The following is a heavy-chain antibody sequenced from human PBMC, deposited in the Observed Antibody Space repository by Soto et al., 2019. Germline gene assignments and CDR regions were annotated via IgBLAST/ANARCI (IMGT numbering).Heavy chain of an antibody. Sequence: QVQLVQSGAEVKKPGASVKVSCKASGYTFPCYYISWVRPAPGQGLEWMGWISAYNGNTNYAQKLQGRVTMTTDTTTSTSYMVLSGLRSDDAAVYYCARDLPPVDSWGQGTLITVSS. J-gene: IGHJ4*02. CDR2: ISAYNGNT. CDR3: ARDLPPVDS. CDR1: GYTFPCYY. V-gene: IGHV1-18*01.